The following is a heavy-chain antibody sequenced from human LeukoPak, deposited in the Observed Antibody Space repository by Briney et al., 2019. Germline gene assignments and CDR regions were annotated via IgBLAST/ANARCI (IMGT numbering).Heavy chain of an antibody. D-gene: IGHD1-26*01. Sequence: GGSLRLSCAASGFAFNTYSMTWVRQVPGKGLEWVSYISGSGSPIYYADSVKGRFTASRDNAKNSLYLQMNSLRDEDTAVYYCATDYYSRNDFWGQGTLVTVSS. CDR3: ATDYYSRNDF. CDR1: GFAFNTYS. CDR2: ISGSGSPI. V-gene: IGHV3-48*02. J-gene: IGHJ4*02.